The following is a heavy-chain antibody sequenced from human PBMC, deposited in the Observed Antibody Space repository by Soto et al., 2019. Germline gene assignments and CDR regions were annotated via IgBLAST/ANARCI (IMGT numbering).Heavy chain of an antibody. J-gene: IGHJ4*02. D-gene: IGHD2-15*01. CDR1: GYTFTSYD. CDR3: ARGGYCSVGSCYGTIDY. V-gene: IGHV1-8*01. CDR2: MNPNSGNT. Sequence: QVQLVQSGAEVKKPGASVKVSCKASGYTFTSYDINWVRQATGQVLEWMGWMNPNSGNTGYEQKFQGRGTMTRNTSIRTAYMELSSLRSEDTAVYYCARGGYCSVGSCYGTIDYRGQGTLVTVSS.